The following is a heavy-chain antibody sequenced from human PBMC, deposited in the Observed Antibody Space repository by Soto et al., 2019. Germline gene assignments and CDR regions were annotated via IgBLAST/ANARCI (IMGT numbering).Heavy chain of an antibody. CDR1: GGSISSNEW. CDR2: IYDTVTT. Sequence: QVQLQESGPGLVKPSGTLSLTCAISGGSISSNEWWSWVRQPPGKGLEWVGEIYDTVTTNYNPSLQXXGXTXRDKSKTQFSLKLTSLTAADPAADYCWRAVPFGLGPWGQGALVTVSS. V-gene: IGHV4-4*02. D-gene: IGHD3-16*01. J-gene: IGHJ5*02. CDR3: WRAVPFGLGP.